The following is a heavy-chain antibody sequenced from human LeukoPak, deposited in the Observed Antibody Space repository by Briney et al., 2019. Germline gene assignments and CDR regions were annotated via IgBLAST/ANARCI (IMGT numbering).Heavy chain of an antibody. CDR3: ARGGGYYYDSSGHPFDP. V-gene: IGHV5-51*01. J-gene: IGHJ5*02. CDR2: IYPGDSDT. D-gene: IGHD3-22*01. CDR1: GYSFTSYW. Sequence: GESLKISCKGSGYSFTSYWIGWVRQMPGKGLEWMGIIYPGDSDTRYSPSFQGQVTVSADKSISTAYLQWSSLKASDTAMYYCARGGGYYYDSSGHPFDPWGQGTLVTVSS.